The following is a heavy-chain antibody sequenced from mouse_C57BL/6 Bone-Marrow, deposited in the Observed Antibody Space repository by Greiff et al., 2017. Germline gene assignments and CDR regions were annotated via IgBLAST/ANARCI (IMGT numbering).Heavy chain of an antibody. V-gene: IGHV7-3*01. D-gene: IGHD2-1*01. CDR3: ARYMANYYGNFYAMDY. J-gene: IGHJ4*01. CDR2: IRNKANGYTT. Sequence: EVKLVESGGGLVQPGGSLSLSCAASGFTFTDYYMSWVRQPPGKALEWLGFIRNKANGYTTEYSASVKGRFTISRDNSQSILYLQMNALIAEDSATYYCARYMANYYGNFYAMDYWGQGTSVTVSS. CDR1: GFTFTDYY.